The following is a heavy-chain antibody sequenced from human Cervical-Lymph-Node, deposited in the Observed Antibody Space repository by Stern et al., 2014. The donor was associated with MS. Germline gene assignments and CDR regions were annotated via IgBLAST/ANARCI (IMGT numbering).Heavy chain of an antibody. CDR2: INGGDGNT. Sequence: QMQLVQSGAEVQKPGTSVNVSCKAFGYTFTYYTLHWVRQAPGQSLEWMGWINGGDGNTKYSQRFQGRVTITRDTSASTAYMELSSLRPEDSAVYYCARVAYSSSWYFFDYWGHGTLVTVSS. CDR1: GYTFTYYT. CDR3: ARVAYSSSWYFFDY. J-gene: IGHJ4*03. V-gene: IGHV1-3*01. D-gene: IGHD6-13*01.